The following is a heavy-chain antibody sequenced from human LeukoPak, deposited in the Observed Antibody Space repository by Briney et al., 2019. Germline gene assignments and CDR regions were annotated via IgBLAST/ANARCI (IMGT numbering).Heavy chain of an antibody. J-gene: IGHJ3*02. V-gene: IGHV4-59*01. D-gene: IGHD3-22*01. CDR2: IYYSGST. CDR3: ARGRDYYDSSGYLSDAFDI. CDR1: GGSISSYY. Sequence: SETLSLTCTVPGGSISSYYWSWIRHPPRKGLEWIGYIYYSGSTNYNPSLKSRVTISVDTSKNQFSLKLSSVTAADTAAYYCARGRDYYDSSGYLSDAFDIWGQGTMVTVSS.